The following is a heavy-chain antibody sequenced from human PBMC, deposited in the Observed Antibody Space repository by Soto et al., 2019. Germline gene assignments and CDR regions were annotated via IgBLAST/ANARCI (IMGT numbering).Heavy chain of an antibody. V-gene: IGHV1-69*01. CDR1: VGTFSSYA. CDR3: ARYVACSGGSCHTYYYYYGMDV. D-gene: IGHD2-15*01. Sequence: SVTASCKACVGTFSSYAISWVRQAPGQGLELMGGIIPIFGTANYAQKFQGRVTITADESTSTAYMELSSLRSEDTAVYYCARYVACSGGSCHTYYYYYGMDVWGQGTTVTVSS. CDR2: IIPIFGTA. J-gene: IGHJ6*02.